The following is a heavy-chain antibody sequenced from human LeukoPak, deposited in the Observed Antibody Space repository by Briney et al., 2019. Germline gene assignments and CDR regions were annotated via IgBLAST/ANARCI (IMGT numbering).Heavy chain of an antibody. CDR2: INPNSGGT. V-gene: IGHV1-2*02. CDR1: GYTFTSYY. Sequence: ASVKVSCKASGYTFTSYYMHWVRQAPGQGLEWMGWINPNSGGTNYAQKFQGRVTMTRDTSISTAYMELSRLRSDDTAVYYCARVGGGYSYGPSSTPFDYWGQGTLVTVSS. J-gene: IGHJ4*02. CDR3: ARVGGGYSYGPSSTPFDY. D-gene: IGHD5-18*01.